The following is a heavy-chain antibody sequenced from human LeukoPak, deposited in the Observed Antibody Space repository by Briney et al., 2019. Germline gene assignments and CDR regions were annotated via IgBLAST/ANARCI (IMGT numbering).Heavy chain of an antibody. J-gene: IGHJ4*02. CDR2: IYSGGST. V-gene: IGHV3-66*01. CDR1: GFTFSSYW. Sequence: GGSLRLSCAASGFTFSSYWMSWVRQAPGKGLEWVSVIYSGGSTYYADSVKGGFTISRDNSKNTLYLQMNSLRAEDTAVYYCARDPRYCSGGSCYSGFDYWGQGTLVTVSS. D-gene: IGHD2-15*01. CDR3: ARDPRYCSGGSCYSGFDY.